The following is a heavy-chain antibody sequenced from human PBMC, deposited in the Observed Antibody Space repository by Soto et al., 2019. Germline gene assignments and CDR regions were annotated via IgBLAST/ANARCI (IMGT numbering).Heavy chain of an antibody. CDR2: INPNSGGT. J-gene: IGHJ4*02. V-gene: IGHV1-2*02. Sequence: VASVKVSCKASGYTFTGYYMHWVRQAPGQGLEWMGWINPNSGGTNYAQKFQGRVTMTRDTSISTAYMELSRLRSDDTAVYYCARTQDYYDSSGPLDYWGQGTLVTVSS. CDR1: GYTFTGYY. CDR3: ARTQDYYDSSGPLDY. D-gene: IGHD3-22*01.